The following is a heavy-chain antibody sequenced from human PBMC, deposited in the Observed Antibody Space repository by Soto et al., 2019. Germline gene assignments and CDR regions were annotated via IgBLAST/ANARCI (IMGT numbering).Heavy chain of an antibody. CDR3: ARGPYYYDSSGYYFH. V-gene: IGHV3-74*01. J-gene: IGHJ4*02. CDR2: INSDGSST. CDR1: GFTYSSYW. D-gene: IGHD3-22*01. Sequence: PGGSLRLSCAASGFTYSSYWMHWVRQAPGKGLVWVSRINSDGSSTSYADSVKGRFTISRDNAKNTLYLQMNSLRAEDTAVYYCARGPYYYDSSGYYFHWGQGTLVTSPQ.